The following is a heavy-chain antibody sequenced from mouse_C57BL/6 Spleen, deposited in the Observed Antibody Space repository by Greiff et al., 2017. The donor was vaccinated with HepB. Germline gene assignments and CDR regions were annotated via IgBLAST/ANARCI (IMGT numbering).Heavy chain of an antibody. CDR2: INYDGSST. Sequence: EVQLVESEGGLVQPGSSMKLSCTASGFTFSDYYMAWVRQVPEKGLEWVANINYDGSSTYYLDSLKSRFIISRDNAKNILYLQMSRLKSEDTATYYCAKISNWEPYAMDYWGQGTSVTVSS. CDR1: GFTFSDYY. J-gene: IGHJ4*01. D-gene: IGHD4-1*01. CDR3: AKISNWEPYAMDY. V-gene: IGHV5-16*01.